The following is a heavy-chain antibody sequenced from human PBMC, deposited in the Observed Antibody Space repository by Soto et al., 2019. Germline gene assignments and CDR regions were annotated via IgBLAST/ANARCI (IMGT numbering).Heavy chain of an antibody. CDR2: IDLSDSYT. CDR3: ARHGVTTLYDDGMDV. V-gene: IGHV5-10-1*01. D-gene: IGHD4-17*01. J-gene: IGHJ6*02. CDR1: GYSFTSYW. Sequence: GESLKISCKGSGYSFTSYWISWVRQMPGKGLEWVGRIDLSDSYTNYSTPFQGHVTISADKSISTAYLQGSSLKVSYTAMYYCARHGVTTLYDDGMDVWGQGTTVTVSS.